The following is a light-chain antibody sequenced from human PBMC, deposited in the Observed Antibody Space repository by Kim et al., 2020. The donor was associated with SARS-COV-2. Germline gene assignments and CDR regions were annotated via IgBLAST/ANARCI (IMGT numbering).Light chain of an antibody. Sequence: PMTQSPSSLSASVGDRVNITCRASRSVYTYLNWYQQKPRKAPNLLIFGASNMQSGVPSRFSGSGSGTEFTLSINSLQPEDFATYYCQQSYSFYSFGQGTKLEI. CDR3: QQSYSFYS. V-gene: IGKV1-39*01. CDR2: GAS. CDR1: RSVYTY. J-gene: IGKJ2*03.